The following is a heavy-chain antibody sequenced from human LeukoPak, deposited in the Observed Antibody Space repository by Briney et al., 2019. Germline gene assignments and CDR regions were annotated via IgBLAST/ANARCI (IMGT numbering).Heavy chain of an antibody. V-gene: IGHV6-1*01. D-gene: IGHD2-15*01. CDR2: TYYRSKWFY. CDR3: VRDSGGGLDCLDS. CDR1: GDSVSDNNAA. Sequence: SQTLSLTCTIFGDSVSDNNAAWNWIRQSPSRGLEWLGRTYYRSKWFYEYAPSLKSRISVNPDTSKNQFSLHLNSVTPEDTAVYYCVRDSGGGLDCLDSWGQGTQVTASS. J-gene: IGHJ4*02.